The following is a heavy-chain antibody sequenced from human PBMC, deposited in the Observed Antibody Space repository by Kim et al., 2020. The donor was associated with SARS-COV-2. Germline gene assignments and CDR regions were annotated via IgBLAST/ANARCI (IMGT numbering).Heavy chain of an antibody. J-gene: IGHJ4*03. CDR3: AKDLSGSWPRRYFDY. V-gene: IGHV3-30*18. Sequence: GGSLRLSCAASGFTFSSYGMHWVRQAPGKGLEWVAVISYDGSNKYYADSVKGRFTISRDNSKNTLYLQMNSLRAEDTAVYYCAKDLSGSWPRRYFDYWG. CDR2: ISYDGSNK. D-gene: IGHD6-13*01. CDR1: GFTFSSYG.